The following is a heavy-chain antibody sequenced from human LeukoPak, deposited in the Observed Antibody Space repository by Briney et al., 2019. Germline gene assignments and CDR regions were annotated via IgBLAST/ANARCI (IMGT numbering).Heavy chain of an antibody. CDR2: IRYDGSNK. CDR1: GFTFSSYG. D-gene: IGHD4-11*01. V-gene: IGHV3-30*02. J-gene: IGHJ5*02. Sequence: GGSLRLSRAASGFTFSSYGMHWVRQAPGKGLEWVAFIRYDGSNKYYADSVKGRFTISRDNSKNTLYLQMNSLRAEDTAVYYCAKEDYSNYRGGFDPWGQGTLVTVSS. CDR3: AKEDYSNYRGGFDP.